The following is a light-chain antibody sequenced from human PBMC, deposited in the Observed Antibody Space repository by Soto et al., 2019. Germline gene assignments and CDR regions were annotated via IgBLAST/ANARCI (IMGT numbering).Light chain of an antibody. J-gene: IGKJ4*01. CDR2: GAS. V-gene: IGKV3-20*01. Sequence: EIVLTQSPGTLSLSPGERATLACRASQSVSSSYLAWYQQKPGQAPRLLIYGASSRATGIPDRFSGSGSGTVFTLTISRLEPEDFAVYYCQQYGSSPLTFGGGTRWIS. CDR3: QQYGSSPLT. CDR1: QSVSSSY.